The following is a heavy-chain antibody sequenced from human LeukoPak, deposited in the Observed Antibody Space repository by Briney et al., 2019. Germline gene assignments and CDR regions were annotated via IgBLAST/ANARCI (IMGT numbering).Heavy chain of an antibody. CDR3: ARGYYDILTGHWFDP. CDR2: IYPSRST. Sequence: SETLSLTCTVSGGSIGSGGDYWSWIRQPAGKGLEWIGHIYPSRSTDYNPSLKSRVTISVDTSKNQFSLKLSSVTAADTAVYYCARGYYDILTGHWFDPWGQGTLVTVSS. V-gene: IGHV4-61*09. CDR1: GGSIGSGGDY. J-gene: IGHJ5*02. D-gene: IGHD3-9*01.